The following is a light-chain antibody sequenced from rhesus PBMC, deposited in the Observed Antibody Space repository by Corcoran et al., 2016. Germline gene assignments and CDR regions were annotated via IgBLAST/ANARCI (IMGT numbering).Light chain of an antibody. V-gene: IGKV1-22*01. CDR1: QSISSW. CDR2: KAS. Sequence: DIQMTQSPSSLSASVGDTVTITCRASQSISSWLDWYQQKQGKAPKLLIYKASSLQSGVPSRFSGSGSGTDVTLTISSLQPEDFATYYCLQYSSSPFTFGPGTKLDIK. CDR3: LQYSSSPFT. J-gene: IGKJ3*01.